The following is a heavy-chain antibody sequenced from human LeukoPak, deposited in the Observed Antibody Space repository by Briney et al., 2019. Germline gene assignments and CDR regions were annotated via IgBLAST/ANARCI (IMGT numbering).Heavy chain of an antibody. J-gene: IGHJ6*03. D-gene: IGHD1-26*01. CDR1: GSGFLFSSDE. CDR3: ARRGRDGSGLPHYFMDV. Sequence: GGSLRLSCAASGSGFLFSSDEINWVRQAPGKGLEWVAHISNSGRWVYYADSVKGRVTISRDNTKNSLFLHMNSLRVEDAAVYYCARRGRDGSGLPHYFMDVWGKGTTVIVSS. V-gene: IGHV3-48*03. CDR2: ISNSGRWV.